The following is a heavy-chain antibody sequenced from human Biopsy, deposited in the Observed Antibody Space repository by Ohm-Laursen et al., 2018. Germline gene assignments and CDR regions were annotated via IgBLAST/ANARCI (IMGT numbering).Heavy chain of an antibody. D-gene: IGHD2-2*02. CDR1: GFTFTSYE. CDR3: ARRIPLYGMDV. J-gene: IGHJ6*02. CDR2: IHYTGSPI. Sequence: SLRLSCTASGFTFTSYEMNWVRQASGKGLERVANIHYTGSPIYYADSVRGRFTISRDNGEYSLFLQMNSLRVDDTAVYYCARRIPLYGMDVWGQGTTVTVSS. V-gene: IGHV3-48*03.